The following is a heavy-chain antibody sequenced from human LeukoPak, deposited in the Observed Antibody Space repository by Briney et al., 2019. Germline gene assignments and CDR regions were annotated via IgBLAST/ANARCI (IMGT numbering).Heavy chain of an antibody. V-gene: IGHV3-49*04. J-gene: IGHJ6*02. D-gene: IGHD2-21*02. CDR2: IRNKAYGGTT. CDR3: TRERLVVVTTSYYYGMDV. Sequence: GESLKISCTASGFIFGDYAMSWVRQAPGKGLEWVGFIRNKAYGGTTEYAASVKSRVSISRDDSKSIAYLQMNSLKTEDTAVYYCTRERLVVVTTSYYYGMDVWGQGTTVTVSS. CDR1: GFIFGDYA.